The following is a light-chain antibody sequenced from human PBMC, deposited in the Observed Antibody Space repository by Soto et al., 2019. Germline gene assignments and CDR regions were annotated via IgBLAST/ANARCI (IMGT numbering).Light chain of an antibody. Sequence: QSALTQPRSVSGSPGQSVTISCTGTSSDVGGYHYVSWYQEQPGKAPKLMIYDVSKRPSGVPDRFSGSKSGNTASLTISGLQAEDEADYYCCSYAGSYSYVFGTGTKVTVL. CDR2: DVS. CDR3: CSYAGSYSYV. V-gene: IGLV2-11*01. CDR1: SSDVGGYHY. J-gene: IGLJ1*01.